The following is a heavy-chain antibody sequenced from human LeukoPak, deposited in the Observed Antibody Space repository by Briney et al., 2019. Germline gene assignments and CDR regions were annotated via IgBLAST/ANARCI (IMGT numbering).Heavy chain of an antibody. CDR1: GDSVSSKSVT. J-gene: IGHJ5*02. V-gene: IGHV6-1*01. CDR3: ARRLTQYDCFDP. CDR2: TYYRSTWYN. Sequence: SGPGLVKSSQTLSLTCAISGDSVSSKSVTWDWIRQSQSRGVGGQGRTYYRSTWYNDYAVSVRGRITVNPDTSKNQFSLHLNSVTPEDTAVYYCARRLTQYDCFDPWGQGILVTVSS. D-gene: IGHD2-2*01.